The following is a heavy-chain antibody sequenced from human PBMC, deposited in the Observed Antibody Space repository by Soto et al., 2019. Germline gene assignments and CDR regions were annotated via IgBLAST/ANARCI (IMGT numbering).Heavy chain of an antibody. D-gene: IGHD3-10*01. CDR1: GFTFSSYG. CDR3: AKDLEDYYGSGSSSPTFDP. J-gene: IGHJ5*02. CDR2: ISYDGSDK. V-gene: IGHV3-30*18. Sequence: PGGSLRLSCAASGFTFSSYGMHWVRQAPGKGLEWVAVISYDGSDKYYADSVKGRFTISRDNSKNTLYLQMNSLRAEDTAVYYCAKDLEDYYGSGSSSPTFDPWGQGTLVTVSS.